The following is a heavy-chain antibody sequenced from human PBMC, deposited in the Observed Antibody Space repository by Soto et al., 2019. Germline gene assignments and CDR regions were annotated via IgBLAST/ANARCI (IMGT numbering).Heavy chain of an antibody. Sequence: PGGSLRLSCAASGFTFSSYSMNWVRQAPGKGLEWVSSISSSSSYIYYADSVKGRFTISRDNAKNSLYLQMNSLRAEDTAVYYCARDYGDYEYYYYGMDVWGQGTTVTVS. D-gene: IGHD4-17*01. CDR2: ISSSSSYI. CDR3: ARDYGDYEYYYYGMDV. V-gene: IGHV3-21*01. J-gene: IGHJ6*02. CDR1: GFTFSSYS.